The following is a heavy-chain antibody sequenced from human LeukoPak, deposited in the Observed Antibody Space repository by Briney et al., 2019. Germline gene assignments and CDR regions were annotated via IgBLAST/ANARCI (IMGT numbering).Heavy chain of an antibody. V-gene: IGHV1-46*01. Sequence: ASVKVSCKASGYTXTSYYMHWVRQAPGQGLEWMGIINPSGGSTSYAQKFQGRVTVTRDTSTSTVYMELSSLRSEDTAVYYCARDKQQLVVLDYWGQGTLVTVSS. CDR3: ARDKQQLVVLDY. D-gene: IGHD6-6*01. CDR2: INPSGGST. CDR1: GYTXTSYY. J-gene: IGHJ4*02.